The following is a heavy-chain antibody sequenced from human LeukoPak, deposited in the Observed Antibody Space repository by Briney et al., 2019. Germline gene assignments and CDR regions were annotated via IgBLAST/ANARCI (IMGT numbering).Heavy chain of an antibody. CDR1: GGSISSYY. V-gene: IGHV4-4*07. CDR3: ARGYYYTSGSRYFDL. D-gene: IGHD3-10*01. J-gene: IGHJ2*01. Sequence: QPSETLSLTCTASGGSISSYYWSWIRQPAGKGLEWIGRIYSSGSTNYSPSLKSRVTMSVDTSKNQFSLKLSSVTAADTAVYYCARGYYYTSGSRYFDLWGRGTPVTVSS. CDR2: IYSSGST.